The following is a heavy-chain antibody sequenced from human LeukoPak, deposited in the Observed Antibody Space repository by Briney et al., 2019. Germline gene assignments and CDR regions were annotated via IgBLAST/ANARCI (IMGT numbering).Heavy chain of an antibody. CDR2: ISGSGGST. CDR3: ASYFRDGYNLDY. CDR1: GFTFSSYA. D-gene: IGHD5-24*01. J-gene: IGHJ4*02. Sequence: GGSLRLSCAASGFTFSSYAMSWVRQAPGKGLEWVSAISGSGGSTYYADSVKGRFTISRDNAKNSLYLQMNSLRAEDTAVYYCASYFRDGYNLDYWGQGTLVTVSS. V-gene: IGHV3-23*01.